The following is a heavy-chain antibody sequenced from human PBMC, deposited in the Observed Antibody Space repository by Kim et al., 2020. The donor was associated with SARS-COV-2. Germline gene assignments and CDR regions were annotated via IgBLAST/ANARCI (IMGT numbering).Heavy chain of an antibody. Sequence: NGDTIYSQRFQGRVTFARDTSASTDYMDLSSLTSEDTTVYYCARGNPLDYWGQGTLVTVSS. V-gene: IGHV1-3*01. J-gene: IGHJ4*02. CDR3: ARGNPLDY. CDR2: NGDT.